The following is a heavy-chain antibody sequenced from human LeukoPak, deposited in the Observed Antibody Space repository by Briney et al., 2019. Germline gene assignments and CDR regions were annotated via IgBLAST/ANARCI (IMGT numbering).Heavy chain of an antibody. Sequence: GGSLRLSCVASGFAFSQFPVHWVRQAPGKRLEWVAFISHDGGNKKYGDSVKGRFTISRDNSKNTLYLQMNSLRAEDTAVYYCAKGKSGYDLYYFDYWGQGTLVTVSS. CDR3: AKGKSGYDLYYFDY. V-gene: IGHV3-30*18. D-gene: IGHD5-12*01. CDR1: GFAFSQFP. CDR2: ISHDGGNK. J-gene: IGHJ4*02.